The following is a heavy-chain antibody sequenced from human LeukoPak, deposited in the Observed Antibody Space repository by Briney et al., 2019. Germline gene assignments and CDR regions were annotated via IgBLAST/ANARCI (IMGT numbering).Heavy chain of an antibody. D-gene: IGHD4-17*01. CDR3: ARADYGDYVRWFDP. CDR2: IYYSGST. Sequence: SETLSLTCTVSGGSISSGGYYWRWIRQHPGKGLEWIGYIYYSGSTYYNPSLKSRVTISVDTSKNQFSLKLSSVTAADTAVYYCARADYGDYVRWFDPWGQGTLVTVSS. CDR1: GGSISSGGYY. J-gene: IGHJ5*02. V-gene: IGHV4-31*03.